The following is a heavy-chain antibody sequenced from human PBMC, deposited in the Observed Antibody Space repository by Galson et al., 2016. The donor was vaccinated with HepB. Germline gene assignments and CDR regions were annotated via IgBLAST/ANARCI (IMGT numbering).Heavy chain of an antibody. D-gene: IGHD2-2*01. J-gene: IGHJ6*02. V-gene: IGHV3-7*01. CDR3: ARVGHCSGTSCLSLFYYALDV. Sequence: SLRLSCAASGFTFSTFWMSWVRRAPGKGLEWVANIEQDGSEKYYVDSVKGRFTISRDNAKNSLYLQMNSLRVEDTAVYYCARVGHCSGTSCLSLFYYALDVWGQGTTVTVSS. CDR1: GFTFSTFW. CDR2: IEQDGSEK.